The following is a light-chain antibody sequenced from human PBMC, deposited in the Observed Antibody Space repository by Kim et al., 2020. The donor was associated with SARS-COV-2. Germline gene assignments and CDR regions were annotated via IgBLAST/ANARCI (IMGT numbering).Light chain of an antibody. V-gene: IGLV3-1*01. Sequence: VTPEKTARDTGSEDRVGDKYACWYQQKPGQSPVLVIYQDRKRTAGIPERFSGWNPGNTATLTVSGTQAKDEADYYCQAWESSTGVFGGGTQLTVL. CDR3: QAWESSTGV. J-gene: IGLJ7*01. CDR2: QDR. CDR1: RVGDKY.